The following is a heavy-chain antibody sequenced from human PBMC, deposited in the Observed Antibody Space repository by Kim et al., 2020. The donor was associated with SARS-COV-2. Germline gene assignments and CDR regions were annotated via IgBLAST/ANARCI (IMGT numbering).Heavy chain of an antibody. D-gene: IGHD6-13*01. V-gene: IGHV6-1*01. CDR1: GDSVSSNSAA. J-gene: IGHJ6*02. CDR3: ARDLSLQLAEYYYYYYGMDV. Sequence: SQTLSLTCAISGDSVSSNSAAWNWIRQSPSRGLEWLGRTYYRSKWYNDYAVSVKSRITINPDTSKNQFSLQLNSVTPEDTAVYYCARDLSLQLAEYYYYYYGMDVWGQGTTVTVSS. CDR2: TYYRSKWYN.